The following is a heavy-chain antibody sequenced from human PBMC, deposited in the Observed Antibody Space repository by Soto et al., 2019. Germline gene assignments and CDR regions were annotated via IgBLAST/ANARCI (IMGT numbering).Heavy chain of an antibody. V-gene: IGHV4-4*02. CDR1: GDSISSNNW. J-gene: IGHJ6*04. D-gene: IGHD2-2*01. CDR2: VSQGGNT. CDR3: AARLVGYYYGMDV. Sequence: SETLSLTCGVSGDSISSNNWWSWVRQPPEKGLEWIGEVSQGGNTNYNPSLKSRVIISVDKSKNQFSLKLDSVTAADTAVYYCAARLVGYYYGMDVWGKGTTVTVSS.